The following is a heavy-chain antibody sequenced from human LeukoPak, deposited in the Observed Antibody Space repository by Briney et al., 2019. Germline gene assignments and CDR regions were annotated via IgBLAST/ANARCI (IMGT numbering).Heavy chain of an antibody. CDR1: GFTINNYA. CDR2: TSGSGGTI. Sequence: PGGSLRLSCAASGFTINNYAMSWVRQAPGKGLEWVSGTSGSGGTIYYEDSVKGRFIASRDNSKKTLYLQMNSLRADDTAVYYCAKGEGFGESPLDYWGQGTLVTVSS. D-gene: IGHD3-10*01. J-gene: IGHJ4*02. CDR3: AKGEGFGESPLDY. V-gene: IGHV3-23*01.